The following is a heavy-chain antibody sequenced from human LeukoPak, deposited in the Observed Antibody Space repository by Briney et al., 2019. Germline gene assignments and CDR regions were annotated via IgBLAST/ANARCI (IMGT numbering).Heavy chain of an antibody. CDR1: GYSISSGYY. J-gene: IGHJ5*02. CDR3: AREHGDYYDILTGYRGYNWFDP. Sequence: SETLSLTCTVSGYSISSGYYWGWIRQPPGKGLEWIGSIYHSGSTYYNPSLKSRVTISVDTSKNQFSLKLSSVTAADTAVYYCAREHGDYYDILTGYRGYNWFDPWGQGTLVTVSS. D-gene: IGHD3-9*01. V-gene: IGHV4-38-2*02. CDR2: IYHSGST.